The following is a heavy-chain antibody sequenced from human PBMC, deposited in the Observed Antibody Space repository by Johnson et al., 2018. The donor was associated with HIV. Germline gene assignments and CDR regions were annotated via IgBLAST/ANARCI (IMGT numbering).Heavy chain of an antibody. D-gene: IGHD1-26*01. CDR1: GFTFSNYG. J-gene: IGHJ3*02. CDR3: AKARVGARGGAFDI. V-gene: IGHV3-30*18. Sequence: QMQLVESGGGVVQPGRSLRLSCAASGFTFSNYGMHWVHQAPGKGLEWVAVISYDGGNKYYADSVKGRFTISRDNSKNTLYLQMNSLRAEDTAVYYCAKARVGARGGAFDIWGQGTMVTVSS. CDR2: ISYDGGNK.